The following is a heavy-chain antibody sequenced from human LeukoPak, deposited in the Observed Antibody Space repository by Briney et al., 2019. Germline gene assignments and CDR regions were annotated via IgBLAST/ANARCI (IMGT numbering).Heavy chain of an antibody. D-gene: IGHD3-22*01. Sequence: GESLKISCKGSGYSFTSYWIGWVRQMPGKGLEWMGIIYPGDSDTRYSPSFQGQVTISADKSISTAYLQWGSLKASDTAMYYCASSATYYYDSSGYEAFDIWGQGTMVTVSS. V-gene: IGHV5-51*01. J-gene: IGHJ3*02. CDR2: IYPGDSDT. CDR3: ASSATYYYDSSGYEAFDI. CDR1: GYSFTSYW.